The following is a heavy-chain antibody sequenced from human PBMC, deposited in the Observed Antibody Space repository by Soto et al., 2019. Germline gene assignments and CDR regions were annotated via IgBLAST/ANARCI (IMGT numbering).Heavy chain of an antibody. D-gene: IGHD2-2*01. Sequence: PSENLSLTCAVYGGSFSGYYWSWIRQPPGKGLEWIGEINHSGSTNYNPSLKSRVTISVDTSKTQFSLKLSSVTAADTAVYYCATRAERDVVVPAAPGIKFDPWGQGTLVTVSS. CDR1: GGSFSGYY. CDR2: INHSGST. J-gene: IGHJ5*02. V-gene: IGHV4-34*01. CDR3: ATRAERDVVVPAAPGIKFDP.